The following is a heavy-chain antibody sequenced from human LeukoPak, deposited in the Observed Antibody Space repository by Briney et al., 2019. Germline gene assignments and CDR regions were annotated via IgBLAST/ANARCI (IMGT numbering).Heavy chain of an antibody. CDR3: ARSGLKWDPPDY. J-gene: IGHJ4*02. D-gene: IGHD1-26*01. CDR2: INPNSGGT. Sequence: ASVKVSCKASGYTFTGYYMHWVRHAPGQGLEWMGRINPNSGGTIYAQKFQGRVTMTRDKSISTAYMELSRLRSDDTAVYYCARSGLKWDPPDYWGQGTLVTVSS. CDR1: GYTFTGYY. V-gene: IGHV1-2*06.